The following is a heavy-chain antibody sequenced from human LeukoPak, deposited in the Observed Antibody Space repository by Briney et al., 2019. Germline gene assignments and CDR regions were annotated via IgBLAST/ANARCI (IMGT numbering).Heavy chain of an antibody. CDR3: ARGRSCSSTSCYFNYYYYYMDV. CDR1: GGSFSGYY. Sequence: SETLSLTCAVYGGSFSGYYWSWLRQPPGKGLEWIGEINHSGSTNYNPSLKSRVTISVDTSKNQFSLKLSSVTAADTAVYYCARGRSCSSTSCYFNYYYYYMDVWGKGTTVTVSS. D-gene: IGHD2-2*01. CDR2: INHSGST. J-gene: IGHJ6*03. V-gene: IGHV4-34*01.